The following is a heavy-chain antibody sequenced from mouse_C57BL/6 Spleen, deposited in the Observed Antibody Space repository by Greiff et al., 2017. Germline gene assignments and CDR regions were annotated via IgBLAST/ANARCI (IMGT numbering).Heavy chain of an antibody. J-gene: IGHJ4*01. CDR1: GYEFSSYW. CDR2: IYPGDGDT. V-gene: IGHV1-80*01. CDR3: ARPNYYGSSYAMDY. Sequence: QVQLQQSGAELVKPGASVKISCKASGYEFSSYWMNWVKQRPGKGLEWIGQIYPGDGDTNYNGKFKGKATLTADKSSSTAYMQLSSLTSEDSAVXFCARPNYYGSSYAMDYWGQGTSVTVSS. D-gene: IGHD1-1*01.